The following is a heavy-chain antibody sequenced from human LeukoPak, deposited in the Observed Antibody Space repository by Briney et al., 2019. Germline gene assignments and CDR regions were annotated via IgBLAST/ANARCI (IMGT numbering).Heavy chain of an antibody. D-gene: IGHD5-18*01. CDR3: ASTKDTADTDDAFDI. J-gene: IGHJ3*02. CDR1: GYSFTSYW. CDR2: IYPGDSDT. Sequence: GESLKISCKGSGYSFTSYWIGWVRQMPGKGLEWMGIIYPGDSDTRYSPSFQGQVTITADKSISTAYLQWSSLKASDTAMYYCASTKDTADTDDAFDIWGQGTMVTVSS. V-gene: IGHV5-51*01.